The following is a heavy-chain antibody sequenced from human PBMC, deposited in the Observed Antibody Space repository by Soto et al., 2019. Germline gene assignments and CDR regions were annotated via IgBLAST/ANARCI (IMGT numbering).Heavy chain of an antibody. Sequence: GASVKVSCKASGYTFTSYDINWVRQATGQGLEWMGWMNPNSGNTGYAQKFQGRVTMTRNTSTNTAYMEVRSLRSDDTAVYYCARGGYYDSSGSRNYYYYGMNVWGQGTTVTV. V-gene: IGHV1-8*01. CDR2: MNPNSGNT. CDR3: ARGGYYDSSGSRNYYYYGMNV. D-gene: IGHD3-22*01. J-gene: IGHJ6*02. CDR1: GYTFTSYD.